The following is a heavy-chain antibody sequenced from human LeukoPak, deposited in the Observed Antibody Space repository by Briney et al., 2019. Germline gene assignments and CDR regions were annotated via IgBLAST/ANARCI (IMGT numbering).Heavy chain of an antibody. D-gene: IGHD3-22*01. CDR1: GYTFTSYG. Sequence: ASVKVSCKASGYTFTSYGISWERQAPGQGLEWMGWISAYNGNTNYAQKLQGRVTMTTDTSTSTAYMELRSLRSDDTAVYYCARYYYDSSGYFTTMSYFDYWGQGTLVTVSS. V-gene: IGHV1-18*01. J-gene: IGHJ4*02. CDR2: ISAYNGNT. CDR3: ARYYYDSSGYFTTMSYFDY.